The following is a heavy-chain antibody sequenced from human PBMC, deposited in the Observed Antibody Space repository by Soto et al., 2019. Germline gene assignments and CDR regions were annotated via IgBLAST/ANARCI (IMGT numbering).Heavy chain of an antibody. CDR1: GGSISSGGYY. Sequence: QVELQESGPGLVKPSQTLSLTCTVSGGSISSGGYYWSWVRQHPGKGLEWIGYIYDSGSTYYNPSLKSRVTISIDTSKNQFSLKLTSVTAADTAVYYCASQATGWYPDYWVQGTLVTVSS. D-gene: IGHD6-19*01. CDR2: IYDSGST. J-gene: IGHJ4*02. CDR3: ASQATGWYPDY. V-gene: IGHV4-31*03.